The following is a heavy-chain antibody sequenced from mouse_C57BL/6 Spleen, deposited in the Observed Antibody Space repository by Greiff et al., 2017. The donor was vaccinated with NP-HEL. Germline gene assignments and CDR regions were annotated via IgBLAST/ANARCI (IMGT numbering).Heavy chain of an antibody. V-gene: IGHV1-42*01. J-gene: IGHJ4*01. CDR3: ARSAGVMDY. CDR2: INPSTGGT. Sequence: VQLQQSGPELVKPGASVKISCKASGYSFTGYYMNWVKQSPEKSLEWIGEINPSTGGTTYNQKFKAKATLTVDKSSSTAYMQLKSLTSEDSAVYYCARSAGVMDYWGQGTSVTVSS. CDR1: GYSFTGYY.